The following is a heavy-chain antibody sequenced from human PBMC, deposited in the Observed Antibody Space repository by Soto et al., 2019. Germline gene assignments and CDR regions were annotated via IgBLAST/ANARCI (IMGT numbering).Heavy chain of an antibody. V-gene: IGHV3-48*02. CDR3: ARDRGYYDSSGLGMYYFDY. CDR2: ISSSSSTR. D-gene: IGHD3-22*01. J-gene: IGHJ4*02. CDR1: GFTFSSYS. Sequence: EVQLVESGGGVVQPGGSLRLSCAASGFTFSSYSMNWVRQAPGKGLEWVSYISSSSSTRYYADSVKGRFTISRDNAKNSLYLQMNSLRDEDTAVYYCARDRGYYDSSGLGMYYFDYWGQGTLVTVSS.